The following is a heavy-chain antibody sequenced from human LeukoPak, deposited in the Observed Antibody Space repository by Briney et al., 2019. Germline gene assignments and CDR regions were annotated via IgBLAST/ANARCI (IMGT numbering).Heavy chain of an antibody. CDR3: ARHMSAAVAGNNYYYYMDV. CDR1: GYSFTNYW. D-gene: IGHD6-19*01. V-gene: IGHV5-51*01. J-gene: IGHJ6*03. CDR2: IYPGDSDT. Sequence: GESLKISCKGFGYSFTNYWVGWVRPLPGKGLEWMGIIYPGDSDTRYSPSFQGQVTISADKSINTAYLQWSSLKASDTAMYYCARHMSAAVAGNNYYYYMDVWGKGTTVTVSS.